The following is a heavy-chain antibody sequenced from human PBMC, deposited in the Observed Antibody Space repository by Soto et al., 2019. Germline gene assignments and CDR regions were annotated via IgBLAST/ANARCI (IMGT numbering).Heavy chain of an antibody. CDR2: INQDGSEK. J-gene: IGHJ4*02. CDR1: VSSFSSYW. CDR3: ARIDSPDY. V-gene: IGHV3-7*01. Sequence: EVQLVESGGGLVQPGGSLRLSCAASVSSFSSYWMSWVRQAPGKGLEWVARINQDGSEKYYVDSVKGRFTISRDNAKNSLYLQMNSLRAEDTAVYYCARIDSPDYWGQGTLVTVSS. D-gene: IGHD3-9*01.